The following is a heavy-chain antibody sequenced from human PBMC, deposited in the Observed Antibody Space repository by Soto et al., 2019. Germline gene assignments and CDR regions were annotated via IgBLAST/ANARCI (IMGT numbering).Heavy chain of an antibody. Sequence: QVQLVQSGAEVKKPGASVKVSCKASGYTFTSYGISWVRQAPGQGLEWMGWISAYNGNTNYAHKLQGRVTMTPDTSTSTAYMVLRCLRSADTAVYYCARFVVVVAAHSAGWFDPWGQGTLVSVSS. CDR2: ISAYNGNT. CDR1: GYTFTSYG. V-gene: IGHV1-18*04. D-gene: IGHD2-15*01. J-gene: IGHJ5*02. CDR3: ARFVVVVAAHSAGWFDP.